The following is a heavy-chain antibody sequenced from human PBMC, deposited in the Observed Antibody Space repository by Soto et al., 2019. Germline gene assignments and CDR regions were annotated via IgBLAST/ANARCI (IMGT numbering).Heavy chain of an antibody. D-gene: IGHD1-26*01. Sequence: PGGSLRLSCAASGFTFSNAWMSWVRQAPGKGLEWVGRIKSKTDGGTTDYAAPVKGRFTISRDDSKNTLYLQMNSLKTEDTAVYYCTSATYSGSLADLNDYWGQGTLVTVSS. CDR1: GFTFSNAW. V-gene: IGHV3-15*01. J-gene: IGHJ4*02. CDR3: TSATYSGSLADLNDY. CDR2: IKSKTDGGTT.